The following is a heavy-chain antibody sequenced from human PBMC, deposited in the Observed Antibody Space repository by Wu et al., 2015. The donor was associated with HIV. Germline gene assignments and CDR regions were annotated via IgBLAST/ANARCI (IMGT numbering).Heavy chain of an antibody. CDR1: GYSFPHKF. V-gene: IGHV1-46*01. D-gene: IGHD3-22*01. Sequence: QVQLVQSGAEVRKPGASVKISCRPFGYSFPHKFIHWVRRAPGQGFEWMGLINPSSGDTNTAQKFRGRVTLTRETTANRVYLELRSLRSDDTAFYYCARESIDMDSSGKRAHRGHYFDYWARERGHRLL. CDR2: INPSSGDT. CDR3: ARESIDMDSSGKRAHRGHYFDY. J-gene: IGHJ4*02.